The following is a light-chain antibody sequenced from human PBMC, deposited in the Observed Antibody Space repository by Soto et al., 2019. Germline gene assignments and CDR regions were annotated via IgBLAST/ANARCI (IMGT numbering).Light chain of an antibody. Sequence: DIVMTQTPLSLSVAPGQPASISCKCSQSLLGSDGKTYLSWYLQKPGHPPQLLIFEVSNHFSGVSDRFSGSGSGTDFTLKISRVEAEDVGVYYCMQSVQFPRTFGGGTKVDIK. J-gene: IGKJ4*01. CDR1: QSLLGSDGKTY. V-gene: IGKV2D-29*01. CDR2: EVS. CDR3: MQSVQFPRT.